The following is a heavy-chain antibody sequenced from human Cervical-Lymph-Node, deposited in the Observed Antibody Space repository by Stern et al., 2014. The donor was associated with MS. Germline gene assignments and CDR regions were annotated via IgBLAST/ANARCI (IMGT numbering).Heavy chain of an antibody. V-gene: IGHV4-61*02. CDR2: IYTSGAT. CDR3: ARDLRWSSSWVWFDS. D-gene: IGHD2-15*01. J-gene: IGHJ5*01. CDR1: GASVSSGSYF. Sequence: VQLVESGPGLVKPLQTLSLTCTVSGASVSSGSYFWSWIRQPAGKGLEWIGRIYTSGATNYNPSLKSRVFISMDTSKNQVSLKLPSMTAADTAVYYCARDLRWSSSWVWFDSWGQGTLVTVSS.